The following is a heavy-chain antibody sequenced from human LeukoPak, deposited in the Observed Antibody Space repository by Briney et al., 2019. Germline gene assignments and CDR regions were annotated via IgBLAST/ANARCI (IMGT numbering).Heavy chain of an antibody. Sequence: GGSLRLSCAASGFTFSSYEMNWVRQAPGKGLEWVSYISSSGSTIYYADSVKGRFTIFRDNAKNSLYLQMNSLRAEDTAVYYCARDFYSSGQVYWGQGTLVTVSS. J-gene: IGHJ4*02. CDR3: ARDFYSSGQVY. D-gene: IGHD6-19*01. V-gene: IGHV3-48*03. CDR2: ISSSGSTI. CDR1: GFTFSSYE.